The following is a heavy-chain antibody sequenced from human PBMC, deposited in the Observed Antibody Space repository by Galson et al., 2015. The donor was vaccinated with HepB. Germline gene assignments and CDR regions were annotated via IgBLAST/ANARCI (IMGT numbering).Heavy chain of an antibody. D-gene: IGHD2-2*02. CDR1: GFTFSSYA. CDR2: ISGGGSST. J-gene: IGHJ3*02. CDR3: AKVLVAVPAAIPNGPGAFDI. V-gene: IGHV3-23*01. Sequence: SLRLSCAASGFTFSSYAMHWVRQAPGKGLEWVSAISGGGSSTYYADSVKGRFTISRDNSKNTLYLQMNSLRAEDTAVYYCAKVLVAVPAAIPNGPGAFDIWGQGTMVTVSS.